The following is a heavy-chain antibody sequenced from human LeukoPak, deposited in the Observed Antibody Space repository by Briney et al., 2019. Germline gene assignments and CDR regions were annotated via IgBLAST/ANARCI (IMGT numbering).Heavy chain of an antibody. J-gene: IGHJ5*02. V-gene: IGHV3-30*18. D-gene: IGHD6-19*01. CDR2: ISFDGGNK. CDR3: AKPSYYSGWFIVS. Sequence: PGRSLRLSCAVSGFTFHTFGIHCVRQTPGKGLEWVALISFDGGNKSYTDSVKGRFTISRDNSKNTLYLHINSLRGEDTAVYSCAKPSYYSGWFIVSWGQGTLVTVSS. CDR1: GFTFHTFG.